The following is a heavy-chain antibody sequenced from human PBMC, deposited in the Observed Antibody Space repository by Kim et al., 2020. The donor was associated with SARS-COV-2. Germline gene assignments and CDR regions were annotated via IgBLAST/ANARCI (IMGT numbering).Heavy chain of an antibody. Sequence: SETLSLTCSVSGGSVSSGSCYWSWIRQPPGQGRDWIGYYSYSGNTYHNPSLKSRLTVSVDTSKYQFTLKLVSVTAADTAVYYCARRGRWEDFDYWGQGTLVSVSS. CDR3: ARRGRWEDFDY. V-gene: IGHV4-61*01. J-gene: IGHJ4*02. D-gene: IGHD1-26*01. CDR1: GGSVSSGSCY. CDR2: YSYSGNT.